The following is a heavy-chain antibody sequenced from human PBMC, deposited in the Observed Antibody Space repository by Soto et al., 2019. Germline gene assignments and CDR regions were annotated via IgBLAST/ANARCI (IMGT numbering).Heavy chain of an antibody. J-gene: IGHJ4*02. CDR1: GYAFSFG. Sequence: ASVKVSCKASGYAFSFGFSWVRQAPGQGLEWMGWISASDGSTNSAQKFRGRISLTTDTSTNTAYLHLLSLTSDDTAVYFCATYYIGSCSYYRFDNWGQGTLVTVSS. CDR2: ISASDGST. V-gene: IGHV1-18*01. D-gene: IGHD3-10*01. CDR3: ATYYIGSCSYYRFDN.